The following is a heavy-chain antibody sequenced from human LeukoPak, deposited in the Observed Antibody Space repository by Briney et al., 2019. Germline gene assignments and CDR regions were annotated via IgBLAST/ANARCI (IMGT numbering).Heavy chain of an antibody. D-gene: IGHD2/OR15-2a*01. Sequence: TGGSLRLSCAASGFAFNTYSMNWVRQAPGKGLEWVSFIFSSSTYIYYTDSVKGRFTISRDNARNSLYLQMDNLRAEDTGVYYCARDFYDGFALDYWGQGTLVTVSS. V-gene: IGHV3-21*03. J-gene: IGHJ4*02. CDR3: ARDFYDGFALDY. CDR1: GFAFNTYS. CDR2: IFSSSTYI.